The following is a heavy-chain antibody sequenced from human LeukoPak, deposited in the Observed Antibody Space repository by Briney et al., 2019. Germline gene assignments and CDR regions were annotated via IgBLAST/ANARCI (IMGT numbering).Heavy chain of an antibody. Sequence: PGGSLRLSCATSGFTFSNYWVHWVRQAPGKGLVWVSDINTDGTTIHYADSVRGRFTISRDNAKSTVFLQMNSLRVEDTAVHYCARGPPGYRVGDYWGPGTLVTVSS. CDR3: ARGPPGYRVGDY. D-gene: IGHD2-2*03. CDR2: INTDGTTI. J-gene: IGHJ4*02. CDR1: GFTFSNYW. V-gene: IGHV3-74*01.